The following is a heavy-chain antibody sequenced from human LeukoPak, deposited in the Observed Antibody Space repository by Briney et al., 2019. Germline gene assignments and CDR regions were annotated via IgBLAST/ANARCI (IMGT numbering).Heavy chain of an antibody. CDR3: ARLGSVVYYNYQYMDI. D-gene: IGHD2-21*01. V-gene: IGHV4-34*01. CDR2: INDIGNT. CDR1: GGSFSGYY. Sequence: SETLSLTCAVYGGSFSGYYWSWIRQPPGKGLEWIGEINDIGNTNYYPSLRSRVTISVDTSKNQFSLSLTSATAADTAVYFCARLGSVVYYNYQYMDIWGNGTTVTVSS. J-gene: IGHJ6*03.